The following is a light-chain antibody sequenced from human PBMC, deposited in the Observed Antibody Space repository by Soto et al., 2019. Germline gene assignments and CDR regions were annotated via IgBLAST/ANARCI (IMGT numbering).Light chain of an antibody. CDR3: QQYNDWPPKYT. V-gene: IGKV3-15*01. J-gene: IGKJ2*01. CDR1: QSINSN. Sequence: EIVMTQSPATLSVSPGERATLSCRASQSINSNLAWYQQKPGQAPRLLIYGASTRATGIPARFSGSGSGTYFTLTISSLQSEDFAVYYCQQYNDWPPKYTFGQGTKLEIK. CDR2: GAS.